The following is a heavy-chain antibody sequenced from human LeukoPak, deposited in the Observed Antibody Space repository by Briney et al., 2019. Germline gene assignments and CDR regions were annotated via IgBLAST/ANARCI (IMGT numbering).Heavy chain of an antibody. CDR3: AVEYCSSTSCYDY. Sequence: PSETPSLTCTVSGGSISSSNYYWCWIRQPPGKGLEWIGSIYYSRNTYYTPSLKDRVTISVDTSKNYFSLKLSSVTAADRAVYYCAVEYCSSTSCYDYWGQGTLVTVSS. CDR1: GGSISSSNYY. V-gene: IGHV4-39*05. D-gene: IGHD2-2*01. J-gene: IGHJ4*02. CDR2: IYYSRNT.